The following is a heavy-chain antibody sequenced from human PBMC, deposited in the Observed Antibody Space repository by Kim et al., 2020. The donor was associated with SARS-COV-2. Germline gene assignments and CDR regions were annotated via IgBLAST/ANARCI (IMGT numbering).Heavy chain of an antibody. CDR2: IYTSGST. J-gene: IGHJ5*02. Sequence: SETLSLTCTVSGGSISSYYWSWIRQPAGKGLEWIGRIYTSGSTNYNPSLKSRVTMSVDTSKNQFSLKLSSVTAADTAVYYCARDHPPLYYDFWSGYYLDNWCDPWGQGTLVTVSS. CDR3: ARDHPPLYYDFWSGYYLDNWCDP. V-gene: IGHV4-4*07. CDR1: GGSISSYY. D-gene: IGHD3-3*01.